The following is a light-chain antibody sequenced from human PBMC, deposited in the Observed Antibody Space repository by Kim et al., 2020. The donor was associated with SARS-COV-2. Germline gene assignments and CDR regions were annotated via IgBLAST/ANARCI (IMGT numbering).Light chain of an antibody. Sequence: PGERATLSCRASQSVTATYLAWYQQKPGQAPRLLMYGASSRATGIPDRFSGSGSGTDFTLTISRLEPEDFAVYYCQQYAGSPLTFGGGTKV. CDR2: GAS. CDR1: QSVTATY. V-gene: IGKV3-20*01. J-gene: IGKJ4*01. CDR3: QQYAGSPLT.